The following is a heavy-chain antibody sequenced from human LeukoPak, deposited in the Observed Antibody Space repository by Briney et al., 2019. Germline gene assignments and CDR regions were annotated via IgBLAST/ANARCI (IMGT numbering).Heavy chain of an antibody. CDR1: GFTVSSNY. V-gene: IGHV3-53*01. D-gene: IGHD2-15*01. CDR2: IYSGGST. Sequence: GGSLRLSCAAFGFTVSSNYMNWVRQAPGKGLEWVSIIYSGGSTYYADSVKGRFTISRDNSKNTLYLQMNSLRAEDTAVYYCARDTQNDYWGQGTLVTVSS. CDR3: ARDTQNDY. J-gene: IGHJ4*02.